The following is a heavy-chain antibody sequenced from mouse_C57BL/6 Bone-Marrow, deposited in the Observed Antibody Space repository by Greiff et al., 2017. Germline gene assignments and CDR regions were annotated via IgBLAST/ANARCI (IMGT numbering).Heavy chain of an antibody. CDR1: GFNIKDDY. V-gene: IGHV14-4*01. CDR3: TTRTAQATSYAMDY. J-gene: IGHJ4*01. CDR2: IDPENGDT. Sequence: EVQLQQSGAELVRPGASVKLSCTASGFNIKDDYMHWVKQRPEQGLEWIGWIDPENGDTEYASKFQGKATITADTSSTPAYLQLISRTSEDTAVYYCTTRTAQATSYAMDYGGQGTSVTVAS. D-gene: IGHD3-2*02.